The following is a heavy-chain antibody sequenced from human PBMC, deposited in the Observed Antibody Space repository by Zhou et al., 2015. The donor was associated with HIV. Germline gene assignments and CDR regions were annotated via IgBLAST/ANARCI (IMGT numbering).Heavy chain of an antibody. D-gene: IGHD5-18*01. CDR3: ALNPRGGIQSNYYYGMDV. CDR1: GGTFSSYA. CDR2: IIPIFGTA. V-gene: IGHV1-69*01. Sequence: QVQLVQSGAEVKKPGSSVKVSCKASGGTFSSYAISWVRQAPGQGLEWMGGIIPIFGTANYAQKFQGRVTITADESTSTAYMELSSLRSEDTAVYYCALNPRGGIQSNYYYGMDVWGQGTTVTVSS. J-gene: IGHJ6*02.